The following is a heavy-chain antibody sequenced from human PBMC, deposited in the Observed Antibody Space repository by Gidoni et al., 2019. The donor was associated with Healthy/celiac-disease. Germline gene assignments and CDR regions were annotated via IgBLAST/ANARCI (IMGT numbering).Heavy chain of an antibody. J-gene: IGHJ4*02. D-gene: IGHD6-19*01. Sequence: QVQLQQWGAGLLKPSETLSLTCAVYGGSFSGYYWSWIRQPPGKGLEWIGEINHSGSTNYNPSLKSRVTISVDTSKNQFSLKLSSVTAADTAVYYCARQQYSSGRSADYWGQGTLVTVSS. V-gene: IGHV4-34*01. CDR1: GGSFSGYY. CDR2: INHSGST. CDR3: ARQQYSSGRSADY.